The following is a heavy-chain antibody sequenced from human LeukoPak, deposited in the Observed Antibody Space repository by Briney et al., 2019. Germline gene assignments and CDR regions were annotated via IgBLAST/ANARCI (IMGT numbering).Heavy chain of an antibody. J-gene: IGHJ4*02. CDR2: INSDGSST. V-gene: IGHV3-74*01. CDR1: GFTFSSYW. CDR3: ARILTTATRSKLIDY. D-gene: IGHD3-22*01. Sequence: GGSLRLSCAASGFTFSSYWMHWVRQALGKGLVWVSRINSDGSSTSYADSVKGRFTISRDNAKNTLYLQMNSLRAEDTAVYYCARILTTATRSKLIDYWGQGTLVTVSS.